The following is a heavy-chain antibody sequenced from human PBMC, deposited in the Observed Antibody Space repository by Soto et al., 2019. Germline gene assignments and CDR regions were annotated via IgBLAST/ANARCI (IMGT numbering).Heavy chain of an antibody. D-gene: IGHD5-12*01. CDR2: INTKFGAT. CDR1: GGSFSKQA. Sequence: QVQLVQSGAELKKPGSSVKVSCEASGGSFSKQAISWVRQAPGQGLEWMGGINTKFGATNYAPKFQGRITITADESTNTVNMALSSLTSEDTAVYYCARGASSGFEYWYFDLWGRGTVVSVSS. CDR3: ARGASSGFEYWYFDL. J-gene: IGHJ2*01. V-gene: IGHV1-69*01.